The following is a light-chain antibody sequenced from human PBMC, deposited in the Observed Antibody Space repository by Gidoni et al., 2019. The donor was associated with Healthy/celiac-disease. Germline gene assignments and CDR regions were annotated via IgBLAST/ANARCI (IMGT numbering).Light chain of an antibody. Sequence: SYELTQPLSVSVALGQTARITCGGNNIGSKNVHWYQQKPGQARVLVLYRDSNRPAGIPERFSGSNSGNTATLTISRAQAGDEADYYCQVGDSSTVVFGGGTKLTVL. V-gene: IGLV3-9*01. J-gene: IGLJ2*01. CDR2: RDS. CDR3: QVGDSSTVV. CDR1: NIGSKN.